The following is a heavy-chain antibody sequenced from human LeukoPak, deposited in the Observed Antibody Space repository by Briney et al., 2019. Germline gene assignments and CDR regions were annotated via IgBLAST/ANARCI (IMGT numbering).Heavy chain of an antibody. D-gene: IGHD2-2*01. J-gene: IGHJ5*02. CDR1: GGSITSYY. CDR3: ARDVGFRYCSSTSCYRNWFDP. Sequence: SETLSLTCTVSGGSITSYYWSWIRQPPGKGLEWIGYIYYSGSTNYNPSLKSRVTISVDTSKNQFSLKLSSVTAADTAVYYCARDVGFRYCSSTSCYRNWFDPWGQGTLVTVSS. CDR2: IYYSGST. V-gene: IGHV4-59*12.